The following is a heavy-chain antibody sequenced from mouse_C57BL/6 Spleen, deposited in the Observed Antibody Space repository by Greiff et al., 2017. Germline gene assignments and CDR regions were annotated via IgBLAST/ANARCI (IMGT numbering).Heavy chain of an antibody. Sequence: QLQLKQPGAELVKPGASVKVSCKASGYTFTSYWMHWVKQRPGQGLEWIGRIHPSDSDTNYNQKFKGKATLTVDKSSSTAYMQLSSLTSEDSAVYYCAIRRLLRPPGFDYWGQGTTLTVSS. V-gene: IGHV1-74*01. CDR3: AIRRLLRPPGFDY. J-gene: IGHJ2*01. D-gene: IGHD1-2*01. CDR2: IHPSDSDT. CDR1: GYTFTSYW.